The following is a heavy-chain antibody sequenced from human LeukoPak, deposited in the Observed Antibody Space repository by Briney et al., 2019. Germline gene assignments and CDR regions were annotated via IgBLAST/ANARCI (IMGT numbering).Heavy chain of an antibody. CDR3: ARELGLSDESSGLSL. D-gene: IGHD3-22*01. V-gene: IGHV1-8*01. CDR1: AYTFANHD. J-gene: IGHJ4*02. Sequence: ASVKVSCKASAYTFANHDINWVRQAAGQGLEWIGWMSPKSANTGYAQKFQGRVTMTGDTSTSTAYMELSSLRSDDTAVYYCARELGLSDESSGLSLWGQGTLITVSS. CDR2: MSPKSANT.